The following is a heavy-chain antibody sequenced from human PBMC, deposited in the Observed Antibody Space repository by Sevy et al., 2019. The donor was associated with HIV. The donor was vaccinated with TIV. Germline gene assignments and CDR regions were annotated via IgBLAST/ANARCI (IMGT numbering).Heavy chain of an antibody. V-gene: IGHV3-9*01. CDR1: GFTFDDYA. J-gene: IGHJ6*02. Sequence: GGSLRLSCAASGFTFDDYAIYWVRQAPGKGLEWVSGISWNSGSIGYADSVKGRFTISIDNAKNSLYLQMNSLRPEDTALYYCAKGYRYGLPIQYGMDVWGQGTTVTVSS. D-gene: IGHD5-18*01. CDR2: ISWNSGSI. CDR3: AKGYRYGLPIQYGMDV.